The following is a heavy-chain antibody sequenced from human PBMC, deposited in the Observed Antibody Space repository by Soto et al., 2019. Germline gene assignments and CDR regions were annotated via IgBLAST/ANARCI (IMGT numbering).Heavy chain of an antibody. D-gene: IGHD2-2*01. J-gene: IGHJ6*02. CDR1: GGTFSNYT. Sequence: SVKVSCKASGGTFSNYTISWVRQAPGQGLEWMGGIIPVFGTTDYEQKFQGRVTITADGSTSTAYMKLSSLRSADTAVYYCARSSPYIVVRKPTGNQEYYGMDVWGQGTTVTVYS. CDR2: IIPVFGTT. CDR3: ARSSPYIVVRKPTGNQEYYGMDV. V-gene: IGHV1-69*13.